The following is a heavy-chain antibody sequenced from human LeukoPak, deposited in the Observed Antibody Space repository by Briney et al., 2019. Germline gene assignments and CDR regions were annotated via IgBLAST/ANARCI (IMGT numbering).Heavy chain of an antibody. Sequence: GGSLRVSCAAPGFTFSDSYMSWICQALGKGVEWGSYISSSGSTIYYADSVKRRFTISRDNAKNSMYLQMNSLRAEDTAVYYCARRQLWLRYFDYWGQGTLVTVSS. V-gene: IGHV3-11*01. CDR3: ARRQLWLRYFDY. CDR2: ISSSGSTI. D-gene: IGHD5-18*01. J-gene: IGHJ4*02. CDR1: GFTFSDSY.